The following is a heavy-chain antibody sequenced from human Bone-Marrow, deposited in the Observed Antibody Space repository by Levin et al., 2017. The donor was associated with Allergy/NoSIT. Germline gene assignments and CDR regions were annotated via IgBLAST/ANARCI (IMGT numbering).Heavy chain of an antibody. V-gene: IGHV4-31*03. D-gene: IGHD5/OR15-5a*01. Sequence: TSSETLSLTCNVSRASIGSDSYYWSWIRLQPGKGLQWIGYIYFREKTYYNPALKSRLTISVGSSKNHFSLTLTSVTAADTAVYYCARGSTRGGPINFFDSWGQGTQVTVSS. CDR1: RASIGSDSYY. J-gene: IGHJ4*02. CDR3: ARGSTRGGPINFFDS. CDR2: IYFREKT.